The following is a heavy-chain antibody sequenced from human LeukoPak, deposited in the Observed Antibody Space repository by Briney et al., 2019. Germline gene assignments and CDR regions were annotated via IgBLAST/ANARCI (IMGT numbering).Heavy chain of an antibody. CDR2: IRYDGSNK. CDR1: GFTFSSYV. Sequence: GGSLRLSCAASGFTFSSYVMHWVRQAPGKGLEWVAFIRYDGSNKYYADSVKGRFTISRDNSKNTLYLQMNSLRAEDTAVYYCAKDSSGWYPNYYMDVWGKGTTVTVSS. J-gene: IGHJ6*03. D-gene: IGHD6-19*01. CDR3: AKDSSGWYPNYYMDV. V-gene: IGHV3-30*02.